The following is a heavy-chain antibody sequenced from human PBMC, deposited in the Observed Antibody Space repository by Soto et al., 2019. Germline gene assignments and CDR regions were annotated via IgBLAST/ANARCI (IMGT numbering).Heavy chain of an antibody. Sequence: VKVSCKASGGTFSSYAISWVRQAPGQGLEWMGGIIPIFGTANYAQKFQGRVTITADESTSTAYMELSSLRSEDTAVYYCASYSSSWYGKPDYNWFDPWGQGTRVTVSS. CDR1: GGTFSSYA. D-gene: IGHD6-13*01. CDR2: IIPIFGTA. J-gene: IGHJ5*02. CDR3: ASYSSSWYGKPDYNWFDP. V-gene: IGHV1-69*13.